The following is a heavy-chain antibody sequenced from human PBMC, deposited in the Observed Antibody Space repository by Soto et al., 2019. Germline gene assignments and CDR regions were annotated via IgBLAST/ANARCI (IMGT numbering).Heavy chain of an antibody. Sequence: GESLKISCKASGYSFSNYWIGWVRQMPGKGLEWMGIIYPGDTDTRYSPSFQGQVTISVDKSISTAYLEWRSLKASDTAMYFCALTDPRDHYYAMDVWGQGTTVTVSS. CDR2: IYPGDTDT. V-gene: IGHV5-51*01. CDR1: GYSFSNYW. CDR3: ALTDPRDHYYAMDV. J-gene: IGHJ6*02.